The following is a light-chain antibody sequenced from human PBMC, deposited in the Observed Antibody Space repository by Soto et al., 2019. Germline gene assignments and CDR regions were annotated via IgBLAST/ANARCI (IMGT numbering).Light chain of an antibody. V-gene: IGKV1-5*03. Sequence: DIQMTQSPSTLSASVGDRVTITCRASQSISSWLAWYQQKPGKAPKLLIYKASSLESGVPSRFSGSGSGTEFTLTISSLQPDDFATYYCQQYNSYWWTVGQGTKVEFK. J-gene: IGKJ1*01. CDR2: KAS. CDR3: QQYNSYWWT. CDR1: QSISSW.